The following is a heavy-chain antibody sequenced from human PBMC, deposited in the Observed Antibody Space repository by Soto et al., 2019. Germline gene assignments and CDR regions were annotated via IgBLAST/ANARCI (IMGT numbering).Heavy chain of an antibody. J-gene: IGHJ5*02. CDR2: ISSSSSTI. D-gene: IGHD6-13*01. CDR1: GFTFSSYS. V-gene: IGHV3-48*01. Sequence: GSLRLSCAASGFTFSSYSMNWVRQAPGKGLEWVSYISSSSSTIYYADSVKGRFTISRDNAKNSLYLQMNSLRAEDTAVYYCARGSSWPYNWFDPWGQGTLVTVSS. CDR3: ARGSSWPYNWFDP.